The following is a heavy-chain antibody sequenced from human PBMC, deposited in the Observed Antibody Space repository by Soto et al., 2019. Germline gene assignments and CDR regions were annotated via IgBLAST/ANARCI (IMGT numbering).Heavy chain of an antibody. V-gene: IGHV3-30*18. Sequence: QVQLVESGGGVVQPGRSLRLSCAASGFMFSGFGMHWVRQAPGKGLQWVAGISKDGSKKYYGDSVKSRFTISRDNSRNTLYLQMNGLRAEDTAVYYCANPSGYYFGLGSHDEASDMWGQGTVVTVFS. CDR1: GFMFSGFG. CDR2: ISKDGSKK. J-gene: IGHJ3*02. CDR3: ANPSGYYFGLGSHDEASDM. D-gene: IGHD3-10*01.